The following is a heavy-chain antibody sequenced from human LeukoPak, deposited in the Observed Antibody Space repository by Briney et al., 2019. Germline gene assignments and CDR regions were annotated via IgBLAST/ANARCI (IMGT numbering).Heavy chain of an antibody. V-gene: IGHV4-4*07. Sequence: KPSETLSLTCTVSGGSISSFYWSWIRQPAGKGLEWIGRIYSGGDTNYNPSLKSRVTMSVDTSKNQFSLKLSSVTAADTAVYYCARGPQSGGWYRVDYWGQGTLVTVSS. J-gene: IGHJ4*02. D-gene: IGHD6-19*01. CDR3: ARGPQSGGWYRVDY. CDR1: GGSISSFY. CDR2: IYSGGDT.